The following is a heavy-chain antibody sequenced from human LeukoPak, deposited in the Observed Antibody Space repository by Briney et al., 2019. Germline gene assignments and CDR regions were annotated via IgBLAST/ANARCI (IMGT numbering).Heavy chain of an antibody. Sequence: SETLSLTCTVSGVSISSYYWGWIRQPPGKGLEWIGYIYYSGSTNYNPSLKSRVTISVDTSKNQFSLKLSSVTAADTAVYYCARGHRFGEFPFDYWGQGTLVTVSS. CDR1: GVSISSYY. V-gene: IGHV4-59*01. CDR2: IYYSGST. CDR3: ARGHRFGEFPFDY. J-gene: IGHJ4*02. D-gene: IGHD3-10*01.